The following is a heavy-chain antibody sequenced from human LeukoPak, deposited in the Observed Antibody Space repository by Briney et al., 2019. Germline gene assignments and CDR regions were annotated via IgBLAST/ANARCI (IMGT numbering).Heavy chain of an antibody. CDR3: ARQIGYCSGGSCYTGFDY. J-gene: IGHJ4*02. V-gene: IGHV1-2*02. CDR2: INPNSGGT. D-gene: IGHD2-15*01. Sequence: ASVKVSCKASGYTFIGYYMHWVRQAPGQGLEWMGWINPNSGGTNYAQKLQGRVTMTRDTSISTAYMELSRLRFDDTAVYYCARQIGYCSGGSCYTGFDYWGQGTLVTASS. CDR1: GYTFIGYY.